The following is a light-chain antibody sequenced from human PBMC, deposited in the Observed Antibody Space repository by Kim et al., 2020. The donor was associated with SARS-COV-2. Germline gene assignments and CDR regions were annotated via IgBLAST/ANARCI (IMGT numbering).Light chain of an antibody. V-gene: IGKV1-39*01. CDR1: QSISSY. J-gene: IGKJ1*01. CDR3: QQSYSTPRS. Sequence: ASVGDRVTITCRASQSISSYLNWYQQKPGKAPKLLIYAASSLQSGVPSRFSGSGSGTDFTLTISSLQPEDFATYYCQQSYSTPRSFGQGTKVDIK. CDR2: AAS.